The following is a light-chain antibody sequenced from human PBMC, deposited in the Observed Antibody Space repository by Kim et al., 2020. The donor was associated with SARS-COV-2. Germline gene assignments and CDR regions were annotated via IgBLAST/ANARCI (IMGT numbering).Light chain of an antibody. CDR1: QSIGTF. V-gene: IGKV1-39*01. CDR3: QHSYSLPLS. CDR2: LAS. J-gene: IGKJ4*01. Sequence: DIQLTQSPSSLSTFVGDRVTITCRASQSIGTFLNWYRQKPGQAPQLLIYLASTLQSGVPSRFSGRGSGAAFTLTISSLQPEDFATYYCQHSYSLPLSFGGGTKLEIK.